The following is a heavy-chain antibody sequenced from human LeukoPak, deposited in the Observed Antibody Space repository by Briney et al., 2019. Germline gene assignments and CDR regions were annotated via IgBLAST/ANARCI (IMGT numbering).Heavy chain of an antibody. CDR2: IYYSGST. J-gene: IGHJ3*02. Sequence: SETLSLTCTVSGGSISSYYWSWIRQPPGKGLEWIGYIYYSGSTNYNPSLKSRVTISVDTSKNQFSLKLSSVTAADTAVYYCARRADPEGIAFDIWGRGTMVTVSS. CDR1: GGSISSYY. V-gene: IGHV4-59*08. CDR3: ARRADPEGIAFDI.